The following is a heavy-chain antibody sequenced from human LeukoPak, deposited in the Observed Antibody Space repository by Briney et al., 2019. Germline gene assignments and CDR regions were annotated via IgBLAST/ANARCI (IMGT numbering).Heavy chain of an antibody. D-gene: IGHD2-2*01. CDR2: ISSSSNNI. Sequence: GGSLRLSCAASGFTFSTNTMNWVRQAPGKGLEWVSSISSSSNNIYYADPVKGRFTISRDNAMNSVYLQMNSLRVEDTAVYYCARGYQRPDYWGQGTLITVSS. CDR1: GFTFSTNT. CDR3: ARGYQRPDY. V-gene: IGHV3-21*01. J-gene: IGHJ4*02.